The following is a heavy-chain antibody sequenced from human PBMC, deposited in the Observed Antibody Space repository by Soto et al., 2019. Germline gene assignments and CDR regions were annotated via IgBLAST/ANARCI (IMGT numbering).Heavy chain of an antibody. Sequence: GGSLRLSCAASGFPFSSYGMHWVRQAPGKGLEWVAVIWYDGSNKYYADSVKGRFTISRDNSKNTLYLQMNSLRAEDTAVYYCARAFNPNTLANPRVYYYYYYGMDVWGQGTTVTVSS. D-gene: IGHD3-3*02. CDR1: GFPFSSYG. CDR3: ARAFNPNTLANPRVYYYYYYGMDV. CDR2: IWYDGSNK. V-gene: IGHV3-33*01. J-gene: IGHJ6*02.